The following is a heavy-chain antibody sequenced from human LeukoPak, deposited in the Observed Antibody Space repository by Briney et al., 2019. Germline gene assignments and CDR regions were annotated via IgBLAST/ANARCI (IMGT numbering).Heavy chain of an antibody. CDR3: ARSGDSSGYMAV. CDR1: GYSISSGYY. J-gene: IGHJ6*04. CDR2: IYHSGST. Sequence: SETLSLTCTVSGYSISSGYYWGWIRQPPGKGLEWFGSIYHSGSTYYNPSLKSRVTISVDTSKNQFSPKLSSVTAADTAVYYCARSGDSSGYMAVWGKGTTVTVSS. V-gene: IGHV4-38-2*02. D-gene: IGHD3-22*01.